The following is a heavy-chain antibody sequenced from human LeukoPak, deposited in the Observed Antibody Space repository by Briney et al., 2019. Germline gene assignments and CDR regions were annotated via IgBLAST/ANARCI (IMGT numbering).Heavy chain of an antibody. Sequence: PSETLSLTCTVCGGFISSGRYYWGWIRQSPGKGLEWIGSLQYSGTTCYNPSLKSRVTISVDTSSNKFSLRLLSVTAADTAVYYCARPGGGNYPWGQGTLVNVSS. CDR1: GGFISSGRYY. V-gene: IGHV4-39*01. J-gene: IGHJ5*02. CDR3: ARPGGGNYP. D-gene: IGHD4-23*01. CDR2: LQYSGTT.